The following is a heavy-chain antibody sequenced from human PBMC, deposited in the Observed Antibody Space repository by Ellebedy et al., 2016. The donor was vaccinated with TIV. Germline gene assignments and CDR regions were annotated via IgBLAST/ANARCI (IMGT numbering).Heavy chain of an antibody. CDR3: ARHALGISGWWYFDL. V-gene: IGHV5-10-1*01. Sequence: GESLKISCQASGYRSTDYSIPWARQMPGQGLAWKAHTDFLASTSDYSPSFQGHVTISADRSINTAYLQWSSLKASDSAMYSCARHALGISGWWYFDLWGRGTLVTVSS. J-gene: IGHJ2*01. CDR1: GYRSTDYS. CDR2: TDFLASTS. D-gene: IGHD7-27*01.